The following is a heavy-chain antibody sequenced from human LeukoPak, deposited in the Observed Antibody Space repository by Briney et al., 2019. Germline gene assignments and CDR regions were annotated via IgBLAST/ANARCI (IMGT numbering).Heavy chain of an antibody. CDR1: GYTFTSYY. CDR2: INPNSGGT. Sequence: ASVKLSCKASGYTFTSYYMHWVRQAPGQGLEWMGWINPNSGGTNYAQKFQGRVTMTRDTSISTAYMELSRLRSDDTAVYYCARDLSGYAFDYWGQGTLVTVSS. CDR3: ARDLSGYAFDY. D-gene: IGHD3-22*01. J-gene: IGHJ4*02. V-gene: IGHV1-2*02.